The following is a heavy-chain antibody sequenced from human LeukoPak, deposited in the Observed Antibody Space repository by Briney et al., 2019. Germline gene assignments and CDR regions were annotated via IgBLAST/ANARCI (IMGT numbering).Heavy chain of an antibody. CDR2: IYPGDSDT. J-gene: IGHJ4*02. V-gene: IGHV5-51*01. Sequence: GGSLQISCKGSGCFFTSYWIGWGRQLPGKGLEGRGIIYPGDSDTRYSPSFQRQVTISADNSISTPYLQWSSLKASDTAMYYCARVLDDYGDYLDYWGQGTLVTVSS. CDR3: ARVLDDYGDYLDY. CDR1: GCFFTSYW. D-gene: IGHD4-17*01.